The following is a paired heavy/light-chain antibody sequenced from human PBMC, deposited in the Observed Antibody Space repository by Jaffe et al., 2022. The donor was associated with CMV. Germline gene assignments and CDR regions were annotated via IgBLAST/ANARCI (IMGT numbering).Light chain of an antibody. Sequence: QSALTQPASVSGSPGQSITISCTGTSSDVGGYNYVSWYQQHPGKAPKLMIYDVSNRPSGVSNRFSGSKSGNTASLTISGLQAEDEADYYCSSYTSSSTPFDFGTGTKVTVL. J-gene: IGLJ1*01. CDR1: SSDVGGYNY. CDR3: SSYTSSSTPFD. V-gene: IGLV2-14*03. CDR2: DVS.
Heavy chain of an antibody. CDR1: GGSISSSSYY. Sequence: QLQLQESGPGLVKPSETLSLTCTVSGGSISSSSYYWGWIRQPPGKGLEWIGSIYYSGSTYYNPSLKSRVTISVDTSKNQFSLKLSSVTAADTAVYYCARHCPPITIFGVACYNWFDPWGQGTLVTVSS. V-gene: IGHV4-39*01. CDR2: IYYSGST. CDR3: ARHCPPITIFGVACYNWFDP. J-gene: IGHJ5*02. D-gene: IGHD3-3*01.